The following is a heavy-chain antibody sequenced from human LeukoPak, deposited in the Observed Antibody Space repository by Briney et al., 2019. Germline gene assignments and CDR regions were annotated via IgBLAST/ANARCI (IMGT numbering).Heavy chain of an antibody. Sequence: PGRSLRLSCATSGFTFSSYAMHWVRQAPGKGLEWVAVISYDGSNKYYADSVKGRFTISRDNSKNTLYLQMNSLRAEDTAVYYCARDQYYDFWSGYYTALDYWGQGTLVTVSS. CDR1: GFTFSSYA. J-gene: IGHJ4*02. V-gene: IGHV3-30-3*01. D-gene: IGHD3-3*01. CDR2: ISYDGSNK. CDR3: ARDQYYDFWSGYYTALDY.